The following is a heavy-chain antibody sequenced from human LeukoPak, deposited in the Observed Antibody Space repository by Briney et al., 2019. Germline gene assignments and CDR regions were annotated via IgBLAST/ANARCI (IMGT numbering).Heavy chain of an antibody. CDR1: GFTSSSFG. J-gene: IGHJ5*02. V-gene: IGHV3-33*01. D-gene: IGHD1-26*01. CDR2: IWYDASNK. CDR3: VRGVGVSRFNYFDP. Sequence: GGSLRLSCAASGFTSSSFGMHWVRQAPGKGLEWVAVIWYDASNKYYADSVKGRFTISRDNSKNTLYLQMNSLRDDDTAVYYCVRGVGVSRFNYFDPWGQGTLVTVSS.